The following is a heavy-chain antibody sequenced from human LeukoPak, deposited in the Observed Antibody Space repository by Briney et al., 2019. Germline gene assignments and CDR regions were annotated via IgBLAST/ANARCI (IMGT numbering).Heavy chain of an antibody. V-gene: IGHV1-24*01. D-gene: IGHD5-12*01. J-gene: IGHJ3*02. CDR2: FDPEDGET. CDR1: GYTLTELS. Sequence: GASVKVSCKVSGYTLTELSMHWVRQAPGQGVEWMGGFDPEDGETIYAQKFQGRVTMTEDTSTDTAYMELSSLRSEDTAVYYCATGSSGYEVRDDAFDIWGQGTMVTVSS. CDR3: ATGSSGYEVRDDAFDI.